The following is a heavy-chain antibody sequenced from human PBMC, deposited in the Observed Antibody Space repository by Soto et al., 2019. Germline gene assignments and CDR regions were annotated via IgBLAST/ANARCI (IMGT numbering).Heavy chain of an antibody. J-gene: IGHJ6*02. D-gene: IGHD3-10*01. CDR3: ASRDITMVRGVYYYYGMDV. V-gene: IGHV3-7*05. CDR2: IKQDGSEK. Sequence: EVQLVESGGGLVQPGGSLRLSCAASGFTFSSYWMSWVRQAPGKGLEWVANIKQDGSEKYYLDSVKGRFTISRDNAKNSLYLQMTSLRAEDTAVYYCASRDITMVRGVYYYYGMDVWGQGTTVTVSS. CDR1: GFTFSSYW.